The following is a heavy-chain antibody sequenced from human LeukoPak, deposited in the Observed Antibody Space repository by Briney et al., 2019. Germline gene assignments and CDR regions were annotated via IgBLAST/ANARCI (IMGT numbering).Heavy chain of an antibody. CDR1: GFTFSSYG. CDR2: IRYDGSNK. CDR3: AKDRGRYSSGRDYFDY. Sequence: GGSLRLSCAASGFTFSSYGMHWVRQAPGKGLEWVAFIRYDGSNKYYADSVKGRFTISRDNSKNTLYLQTNSLRAEDTAVYYCAKDRGRYSSGRDYFDYWGQGTLVTVSS. J-gene: IGHJ4*02. D-gene: IGHD6-25*01. V-gene: IGHV3-30*02.